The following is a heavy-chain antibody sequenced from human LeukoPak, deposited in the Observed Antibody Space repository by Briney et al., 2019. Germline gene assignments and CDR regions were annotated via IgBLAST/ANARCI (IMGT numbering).Heavy chain of an antibody. CDR1: GYSISSGHY. V-gene: IGHV4-38-2*02. Sequence: PSETLSLTCTVSGYSISSGHYWGWIRQPPGKGLEWIGSIYHSGSTYYNPSLKSRVTISVDTSKNQFSLKLSSVTAADTAVYYCARALGSGRYYYYMDVWGKGTTVTVSS. CDR2: IYHSGST. J-gene: IGHJ6*03. D-gene: IGHD2-15*01. CDR3: ARALGSGRYYYYMDV.